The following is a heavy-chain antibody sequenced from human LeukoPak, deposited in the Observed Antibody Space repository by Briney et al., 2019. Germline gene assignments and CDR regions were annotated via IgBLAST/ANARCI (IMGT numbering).Heavy chain of an antibody. CDR2: IYYSGST. V-gene: IGHV4-59*12. D-gene: IGHD4-23*01. CDR3: ARASDTAVDDAFDI. CDR1: GGSISSYY. Sequence: SETLSLTCTVSGGSISSYYWSWIRQPPGKGLEWIGYIYYSGSTNYNPSLKSRVTISVDKSKNQFSLKLSSVTAADTAVYYCARASDTAVDDAFDIWGQGTMVTVSS. J-gene: IGHJ3*02.